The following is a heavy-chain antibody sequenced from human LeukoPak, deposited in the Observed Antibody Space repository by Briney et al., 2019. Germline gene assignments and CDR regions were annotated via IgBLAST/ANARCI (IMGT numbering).Heavy chain of an antibody. Sequence: GGSLRLSCAASGFTFSSYEMNWVRQAPGKGLEWVSYISSNGSTIYYADSVKGRFTISRDNAKNSLYLQMNSLRAEDTAVYYCARSGGYFDWLSNHDAFDIWGQGTMVTVSS. CDR1: GFTFSSYE. D-gene: IGHD3-9*01. CDR2: ISSNGSTI. CDR3: ARSGGYFDWLSNHDAFDI. V-gene: IGHV3-48*03. J-gene: IGHJ3*02.